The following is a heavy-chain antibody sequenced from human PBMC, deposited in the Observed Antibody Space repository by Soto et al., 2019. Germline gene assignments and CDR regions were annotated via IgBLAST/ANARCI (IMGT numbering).Heavy chain of an antibody. CDR2: IKADGSEK. Sequence: EMQLVESGGGLVQPGGSLRLSCAASGFTFSDSWMNWVRQAPGKGLEWVANIKADGSEKYYVDSVKGRFTISRDNAKNSWYRKRDSRRAENGAGYCWASPGGVLEPPGGGAQGPLFPVPS. CDR1: GFTFSDSW. CDR3: ASPGGVLEPPGG. J-gene: IGHJ4*02. V-gene: IGHV3-7*02. D-gene: IGHD1-1*01.